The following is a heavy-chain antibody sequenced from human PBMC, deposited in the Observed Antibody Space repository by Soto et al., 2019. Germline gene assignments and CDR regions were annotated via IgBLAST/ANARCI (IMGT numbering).Heavy chain of an antibody. CDR2: IYPSVSS. CDR3: ARVKVRKTFFDN. CDR1: GFAISRGYY. J-gene: IGHJ4*01. D-gene: IGHD2-21*01. Sequence: SETLSLTCNVSGFAISRGYYWSWVRQPPGKGLEWIGSIYPSVSSYHNPSLESRLTLSIDTSKNQFTLKLASVTAAATARDYGARVKVRKTFFDNWGQETQVTVAS. V-gene: IGHV4-38-2*02.